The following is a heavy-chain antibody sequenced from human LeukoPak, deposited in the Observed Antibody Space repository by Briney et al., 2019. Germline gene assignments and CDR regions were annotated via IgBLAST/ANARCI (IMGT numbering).Heavy chain of an antibody. CDR1: GDSIRGSAYY. D-gene: IGHD3-10*01. CDR2: IYQSGNT. CDR3: TRHQTNNYGSGSPFDY. V-gene: IGHV4-39*01. J-gene: IGHJ4*02. Sequence: SETLSLTCTVSGDSIRGSAYYWAWIRQPPGRGLEWIGSIYQSGNTHYNPSLESPITMFVDTSKNQFSLKLSSVTAADTAVYYCTRHQTNNYGSGSPFDYWGRGTLVTVSS.